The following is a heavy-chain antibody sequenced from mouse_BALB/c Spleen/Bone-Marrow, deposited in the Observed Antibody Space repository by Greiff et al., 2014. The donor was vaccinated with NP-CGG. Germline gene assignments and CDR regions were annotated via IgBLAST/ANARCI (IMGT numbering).Heavy chain of an antibody. CDR1: GYTFTSYW. Sequence: LVESGAELAKPGASVKMSCKASGYTFTSYWMHWVKQRPGQGLEWIGYINPSTGYTDYNQKFKDKATLTADKSSSTAYMQLSSLTSEDSAVYYCARSPHYYDLDYWGQGTTLTVSS. J-gene: IGHJ2*01. CDR3: ARSPHYYDLDY. CDR2: INPSTGYT. D-gene: IGHD1-2*01. V-gene: IGHV1-7*01.